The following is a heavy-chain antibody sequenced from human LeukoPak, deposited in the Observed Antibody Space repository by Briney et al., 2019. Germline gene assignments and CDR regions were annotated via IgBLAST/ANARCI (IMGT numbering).Heavy chain of an antibody. D-gene: IGHD6-25*01. CDR3: ARHEGRAATSAPYY. V-gene: IGHV4-59*08. Sequence: KPSETLSLTCTVSGGSISSYYWSWIRQPPGKGLEWIGYIYYSGSTNYNPSLKSRVTISVDTSKNQFSLKLSSVTAADTAVYYCARHEGRAATSAPYYWGQGTLVTVSS. CDR1: GGSISSYY. J-gene: IGHJ4*02. CDR2: IYYSGST.